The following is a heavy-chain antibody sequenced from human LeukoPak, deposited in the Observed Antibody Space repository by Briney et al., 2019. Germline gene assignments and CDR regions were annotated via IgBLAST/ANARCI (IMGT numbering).Heavy chain of an antibody. CDR1: GFIFSDFS. V-gene: IGHV3-21*01. CDR2: ISSTSSYI. Sequence: PGGSLRLSCAASGFIFSDFSMNWVRQAPGKGLESVSSISSTSSYIYYADSVKGRFTISRDNAKNSLDLQMNSLRAEDTAVYYCARDVVVVPAANIDYYYGMGVWGQGTTVTVSS. J-gene: IGHJ6*02. D-gene: IGHD2-2*01. CDR3: ARDVVVVPAANIDYYYGMGV.